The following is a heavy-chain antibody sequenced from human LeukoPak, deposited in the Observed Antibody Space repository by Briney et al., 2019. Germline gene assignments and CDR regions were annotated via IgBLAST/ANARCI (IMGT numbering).Heavy chain of an antibody. CDR3: AKGFLGGTDQYFDS. J-gene: IGHJ4*02. D-gene: IGHD6-19*01. CDR1: GSMFSSYA. CDR2: IGSGGGST. Sequence: GGSLRLSCEASGSMFSSYAMNWVRQAPGKGLEWVLAIGSGGGSTDYADSVQGRFTISGDNSKSTLYLQMNSLRAEDTAVYYCAKGFLGGTDQYFDSWGQGTLVTVSS. V-gene: IGHV3-23*01.